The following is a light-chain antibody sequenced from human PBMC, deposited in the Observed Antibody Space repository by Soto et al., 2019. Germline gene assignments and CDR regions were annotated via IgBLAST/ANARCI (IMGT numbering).Light chain of an antibody. CDR2: DAS. CDR1: QGISSA. J-gene: IGKJ2*01. CDR3: QQFNSYPYT. V-gene: IGKV1-13*02. Sequence: AIQLTQSPSSLSASVGDRVTITCRASQGISSALAWYQQKPGKAPKLLIYDASRLESGVPSRFSGSGSGTDFTLTISSLHHEDFATYYCQQFNSYPYTFGQGTKLEIK.